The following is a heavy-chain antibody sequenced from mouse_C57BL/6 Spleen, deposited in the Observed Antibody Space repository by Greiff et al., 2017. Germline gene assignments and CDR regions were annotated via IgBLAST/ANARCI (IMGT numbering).Heavy chain of an antibody. Sequence: QVQLQQSGPELVKPGASVTISCKASGYAFSSSWMNWVKQRPGKGLEWIGRIYPGGGDTNYNGKFKGKATLTADKSSSTAYMQLSSLTCQDSAVYSGARSGYYGRGGYFDVWGTGTTVTVSS. V-gene: IGHV1-82*01. CDR3: ARSGYYGRGGYFDV. D-gene: IGHD1-1*01. CDR1: GYAFSSSW. CDR2: IYPGGGDT. J-gene: IGHJ1*03.